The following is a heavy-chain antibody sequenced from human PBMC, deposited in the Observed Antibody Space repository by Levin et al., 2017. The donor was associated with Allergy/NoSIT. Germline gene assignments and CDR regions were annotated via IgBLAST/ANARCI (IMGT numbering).Heavy chain of an antibody. D-gene: IGHD5-24*01. CDR1: GFTFSSNS. J-gene: IGHJ1*01. CDR2: ISSSSSSI. CDR3: ASGRDGYNPSPLQH. V-gene: IGHV3-48*01. Sequence: GESLKISCAASGFTFSSNSMNWVRQAPGQGLEWVSYISSSSSSIYYADSVKGRFTISRDNAKNSLYLQMSSLRAEDTAVYYCASGRDGYNPSPLQHWGQGTLVTVSS.